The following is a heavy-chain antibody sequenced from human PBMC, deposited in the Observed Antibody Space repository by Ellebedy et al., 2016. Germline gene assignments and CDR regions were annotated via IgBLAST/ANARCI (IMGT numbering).Heavy chain of an antibody. J-gene: IGHJ4*02. CDR2: ISWNSGSI. Sequence: GGSLRLXXAASGFAFDDYAMHWVRQAPGKGLEWVSGISWNSGSIGYADSVKGRFTISRDNAKNSLYLQMNSLRAEDTALYYCAKDITVRGISFDYWGQGTLVTVSS. CDR3: AKDITVRGISFDY. CDR1: GFAFDDYA. V-gene: IGHV3-9*01. D-gene: IGHD3-10*01.